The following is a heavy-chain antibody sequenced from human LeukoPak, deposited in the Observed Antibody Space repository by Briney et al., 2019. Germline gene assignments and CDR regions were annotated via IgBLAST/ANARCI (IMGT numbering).Heavy chain of an antibody. CDR2: IYSSGNT. D-gene: IGHD2-15*01. CDR3: ARLGCSGGSCYSRWFDP. J-gene: IGHJ5*02. Sequence: PAETHALTCTVSGASISGSYWTWIRQTAGKELEYVGRIYSSGNTNYNPSLKSRVTISLDTSKNQFSLQLRSVTAADTAVYYCARLGCSGGSCYSRWFDPWGQGTLVT. CDR1: GASISGSY. V-gene: IGHV4-4*07.